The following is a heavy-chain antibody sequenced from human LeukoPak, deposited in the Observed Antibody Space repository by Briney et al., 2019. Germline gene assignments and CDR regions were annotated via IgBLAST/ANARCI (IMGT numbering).Heavy chain of an antibody. CDR1: GYTFTGYY. J-gene: IGHJ5*02. Sequence: ASVKVSCKASGYTFTGYYMHWVRQAPGQGLEWTGWINPNCGGTNYAQKFQGRVTMTRDTSISTAYMELSRLRSDDTAVYYCARMDIAASGPDNWFDPWGQGTLVTVSS. D-gene: IGHD6-13*01. V-gene: IGHV1-2*02. CDR3: ARMDIAASGPDNWFDP. CDR2: INPNCGGT.